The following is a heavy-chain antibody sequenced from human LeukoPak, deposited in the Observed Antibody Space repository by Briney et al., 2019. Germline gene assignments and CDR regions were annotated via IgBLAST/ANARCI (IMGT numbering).Heavy chain of an antibody. CDR1: GFTFSTYA. V-gene: IGHV3-23*01. D-gene: IGHD3-22*01. Sequence: PGGSLRLSCAASGFTFSTYAMNWVRQAPGKGLEWVSVISGSGGSTYYADSVKGRFTISRDNSKNTLYLRMNSLRVEDTAVYYCAKAGPASSDYLNWFDPWGQGTLVTVSS. CDR3: AKAGPASSDYLNWFDP. CDR2: ISGSGGST. J-gene: IGHJ5*02.